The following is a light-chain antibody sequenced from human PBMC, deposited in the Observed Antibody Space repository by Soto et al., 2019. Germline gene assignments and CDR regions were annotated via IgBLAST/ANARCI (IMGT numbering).Light chain of an antibody. V-gene: IGKV1-39*01. CDR1: QSIGKH. CDR2: SVS. J-gene: IGKJ5*01. Sequence: IRMTQSPSSLSASTGDRVTITCRASQSIGKHLNWYQQKPGKAPKFLIYSVSSLQSGVPSRFSGSGSGTDFTLTINSLQPEDFATYYCQQGYSSAITFGQGTRLEI. CDR3: QQGYSSAIT.